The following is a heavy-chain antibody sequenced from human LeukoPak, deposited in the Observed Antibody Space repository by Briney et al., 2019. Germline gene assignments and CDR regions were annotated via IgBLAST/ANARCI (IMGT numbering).Heavy chain of an antibody. V-gene: IGHV4-39*07. CDR3: ARDLGYCSGGSCYGP. J-gene: IGHJ5*02. D-gene: IGHD2-15*01. Sequence: SETLSLTCTVSGGSISSSSYYWGWIRQPPGKGLEWIGSIYYSGSTYYNPSLKSRVTISVDTSKNQFSLKLSSVTAANTAVYYCARDLGYCSGGSCYGPWGQGTLVTVSS. CDR2: IYYSGST. CDR1: GGSISSSSYY.